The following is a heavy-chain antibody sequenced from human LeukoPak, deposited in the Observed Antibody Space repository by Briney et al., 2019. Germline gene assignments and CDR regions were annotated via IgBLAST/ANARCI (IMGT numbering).Heavy chain of an antibody. CDR1: GYTFTSYY. J-gene: IGHJ4*02. CDR2: INPSGGST. V-gene: IGHV1-46*01. D-gene: IGHD3-10*01. Sequence: GASVKVSCKASGYTFTSYYMHWVRQAPGQGLEWMGIINPSGGSTSYAQKFQGRVTMTRDTSTSTVYMELSSLRSEDTAVYYCARGDGTYYYGSGSYYSDYWGQGTLVTVSS. CDR3: ARGDGTYYYGSGSYYSDY.